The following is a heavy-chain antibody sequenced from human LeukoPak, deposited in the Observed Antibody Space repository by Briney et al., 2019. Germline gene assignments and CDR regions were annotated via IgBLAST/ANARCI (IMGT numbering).Heavy chain of an antibody. CDR3: AMMGGGYCSSTSCYTEHDY. V-gene: IGHV1-2*02. CDR1: GYTFTGYY. D-gene: IGHD2-2*02. CDR2: INPNSGGT. Sequence: ASVKVSCKASGYTFTGYYMHWVRQAPGQGLEWMGWINPNSGGTNYAQKFQGRVTMTRDTSIGTAYMELSRLRSDDTAVYYCAMMGGGYCSSTSCYTEHDYWGQGTLVTVSS. J-gene: IGHJ4*02.